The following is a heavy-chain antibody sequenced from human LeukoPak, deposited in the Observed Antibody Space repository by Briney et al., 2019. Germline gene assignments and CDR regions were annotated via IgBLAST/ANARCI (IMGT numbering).Heavy chain of an antibody. CDR3: ARDRSARWLQLDY. Sequence: PGGSLRLSCAASGFTFSNAWMSWVRQAPGKGLEWVSGTYSGGTTYYADSLKGRLTVSRDNSKNTLYLQMNSLRADDTAVYYCARDRSARWLQLDYWGQGTLVTVSS. D-gene: IGHD5-24*01. CDR2: TYSGGTT. CDR1: GFTFSNAW. J-gene: IGHJ4*02. V-gene: IGHV3-53*01.